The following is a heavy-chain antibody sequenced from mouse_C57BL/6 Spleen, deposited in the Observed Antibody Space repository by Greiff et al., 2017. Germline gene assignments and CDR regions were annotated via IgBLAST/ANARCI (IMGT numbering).Heavy chain of an antibody. Sequence: QVQLQQPGAELVMPGASVKLSCKASGYTFTSYWMHWVKQRPGQGLEWIGEIDPSDSYTNYNQKFKGKSTLTVDKSSSTAYMQLSSLTSEDSAVYYCARLRQKGYFDYWGQGATLTVSS. V-gene: IGHV1-69*01. D-gene: IGHD2-12*01. CDR3: ARLRQKGYFDY. CDR2: IDPSDSYT. CDR1: GYTFTSYW. J-gene: IGHJ2*01.